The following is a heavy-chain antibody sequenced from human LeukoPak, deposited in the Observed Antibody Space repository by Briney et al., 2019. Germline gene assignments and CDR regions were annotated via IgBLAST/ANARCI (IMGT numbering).Heavy chain of an antibody. CDR3: ARGLPDFWSGYYTGDDY. D-gene: IGHD3-3*01. CDR1: GYTFTSYD. J-gene: IGHJ4*02. CDR2: MNPNSGNT. V-gene: IGHV1-8*01. Sequence: GASVKASCKASGYTFTSYDINWERQATGQGLEWMGWMNPNSGNTGYAQKFQGRVTMTRNTSISTAYMELSSLRSEDTAVYYCARGLPDFWSGYYTGDDYWGQGTLVTVSS.